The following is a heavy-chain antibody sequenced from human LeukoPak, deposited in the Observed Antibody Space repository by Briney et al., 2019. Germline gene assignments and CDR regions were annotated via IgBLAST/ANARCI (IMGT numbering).Heavy chain of an antibody. Sequence: SETLSPTCTVSGGSISSYYWSWIRQPPGKGLEWSGYIYYSGSTNYNPSLKSRVTISVDTSKNQFSLKLSSVTAADTAVYYCARGPRYYYGSGSYGMDVWGQGTPVTVSS. D-gene: IGHD3-10*01. CDR1: GGSISSYY. V-gene: IGHV4-59*01. J-gene: IGHJ6*02. CDR2: IYYSGST. CDR3: ARGPRYYYGSGSYGMDV.